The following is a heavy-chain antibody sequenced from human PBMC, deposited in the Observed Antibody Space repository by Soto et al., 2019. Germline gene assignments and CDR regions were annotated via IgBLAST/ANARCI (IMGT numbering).Heavy chain of an antibody. CDR1: GFTVSSNY. V-gene: IGHV3-66*01. J-gene: IGHJ6*02. CDR3: ASFPGSRWELLDYGMDV. CDR2: IYSGGST. D-gene: IGHD1-26*01. Sequence: GGSLRLSCAASGFTVSSNYMSWVRQAPGKGLEWVSVIYSGGSTYYADSVKGRFTISRDNSKNTLYLQMNSLRAEDTAVYYCASFPGSRWELLDYGMDVWGQGTTVTAP.